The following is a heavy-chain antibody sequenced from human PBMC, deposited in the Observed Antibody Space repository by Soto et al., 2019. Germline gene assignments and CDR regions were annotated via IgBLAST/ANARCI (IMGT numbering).Heavy chain of an antibody. CDR1: GFTFSDYD. CDR3: ARDSGSYYEGAFDL. Sequence: QPGGSLRLSCAASGFTFSDYDMHWVRQTTGKGLEWVSAIGVAGDTYYPGSVKGRFTISRENAKNSLYLQMHSLRAGDTAVYYCARDSGSYYEGAFDLWGQGTTVTVSS. V-gene: IGHV3-13*01. D-gene: IGHD1-26*01. CDR2: IGVAGDT. J-gene: IGHJ3*01.